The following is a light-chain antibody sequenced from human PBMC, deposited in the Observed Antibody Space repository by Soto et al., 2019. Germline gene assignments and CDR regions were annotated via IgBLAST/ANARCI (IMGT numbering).Light chain of an antibody. V-gene: IGKV3-20*01. CDR3: QQYDNSPLT. CDR2: GVS. Sequence: EIVLTQSPATLSVPPPAPPTLSCRARQSVSSNLAWYQQKPGQAPRVVIYGVSRRATGIPDRFSGSGSGTDFTLTISRLEPEDFAVYYCQQYDNSPLTFGGGTKVDIK. J-gene: IGKJ4*01. CDR1: QSVSSN.